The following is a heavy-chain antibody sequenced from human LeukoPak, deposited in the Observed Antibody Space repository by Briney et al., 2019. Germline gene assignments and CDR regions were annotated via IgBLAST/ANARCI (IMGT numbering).Heavy chain of an antibody. J-gene: IGHJ3*02. CDR3: AGDKTEQWLVLEAFDI. V-gene: IGHV3-21*01. CDR2: ISATSSYI. Sequence: KPGGSLRLSCAASGFTFSSYSMNWVRQTPGKGLEWVSSISATSSYIYYADSARGRFTISRDNAKNSLYLQMNSLRAEDTAVYYCAGDKTEQWLVLEAFDIWGQGTVVTVSS. CDR1: GFTFSSYS. D-gene: IGHD6-19*01.